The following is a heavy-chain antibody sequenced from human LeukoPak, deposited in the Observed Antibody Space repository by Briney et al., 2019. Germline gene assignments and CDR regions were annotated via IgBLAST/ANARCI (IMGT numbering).Heavy chain of an antibody. Sequence: SETLSLTCTVSGGSISGYHWSWIRQPPGKGLEWIGYIYTSGTTNYNPSLKSRVTTSVDTSKNQFSLKLSSVTAADTAVYYRARPGYCTNGVCYTSQGNWFDPWGQGTLVTVSS. D-gene: IGHD2-8*01. CDR2: IYTSGTT. CDR1: GGSISGYH. J-gene: IGHJ5*02. CDR3: ARPGYCTNGVCYTSQGNWFDP. V-gene: IGHV4-4*09.